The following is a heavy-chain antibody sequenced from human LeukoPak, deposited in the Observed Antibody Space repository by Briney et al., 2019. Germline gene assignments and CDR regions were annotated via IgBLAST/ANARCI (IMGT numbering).Heavy chain of an antibody. Sequence: PGGSLRLSCAASGFTLSSLTMSWVRQAPGKGLEWVATISGGSVDKYYADSVKGRFTISRDDSKNTLYLHMNSLRADNTAVYYCSRNLRVLAEYYLESWGQGTLVTVSS. CDR2: ISGGSVDK. V-gene: IGHV3-23*01. J-gene: IGHJ4*02. CDR3: SRNLRVLAEYYLES. D-gene: IGHD1-7*01. CDR1: GFTLSSLT.